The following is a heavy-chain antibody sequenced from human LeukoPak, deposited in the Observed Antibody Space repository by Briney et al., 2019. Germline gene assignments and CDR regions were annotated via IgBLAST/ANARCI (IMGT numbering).Heavy chain of an antibody. Sequence: LRLSCAASGFTFSSYAMSWVRQPPGKGLEWIGYIYHSGSTYYNPSLKSRVTISVDRSKNQFSLKLSSVTAADTAVYYCARGHGWELRFDPWGQGTLVTVSS. J-gene: IGHJ5*02. D-gene: IGHD1-26*01. V-gene: IGHV4-30-2*01. CDR1: GFTFSSYA. CDR2: IYHSGST. CDR3: ARGHGWELRFDP.